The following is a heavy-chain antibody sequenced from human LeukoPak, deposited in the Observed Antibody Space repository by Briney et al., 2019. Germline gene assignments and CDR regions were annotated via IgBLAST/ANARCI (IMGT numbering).Heavy chain of an antibody. V-gene: IGHV1-2*06. CDR1: GYTFTGYY. J-gene: IGHJ3*02. Sequence: ASVKVSCKASGYTFTGYYMHWVRQAPGQGLEWMGRINPNSGGINYAQKFQGRVTMTRDTSISTAYMELSRLRSDDTAVYYCAREALGYYDSSGYYAPADAFDIWGQGTMVTVSS. D-gene: IGHD3-22*01. CDR3: AREALGYYDSSGYYAPADAFDI. CDR2: INPNSGGI.